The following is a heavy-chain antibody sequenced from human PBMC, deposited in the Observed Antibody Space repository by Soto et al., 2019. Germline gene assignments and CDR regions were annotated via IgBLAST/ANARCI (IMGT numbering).Heavy chain of an antibody. V-gene: IGHV4-4*02. CDR1: GGSISSSNW. D-gene: IGHD2-2*01. CDR2: IHHSGST. Sequence: SETLSLTCAVSGGSISSSNWWNWVRQPPGRGLEWIGEIHHSGSTNYNPSLKSRVTISVDKSKNQFSLKLNSVTAADTAVYYCARVRQGCSSTSCYFDPWGQGTLVTVSS. CDR3: ARVRQGCSSTSCYFDP. J-gene: IGHJ5*02.